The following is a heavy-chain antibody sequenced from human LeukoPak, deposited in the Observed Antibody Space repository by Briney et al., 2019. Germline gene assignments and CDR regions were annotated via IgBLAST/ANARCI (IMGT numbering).Heavy chain of an antibody. V-gene: IGHV3-30*02. CDR2: IRYDGSNK. D-gene: IGHD3-10*01. CDR3: AKILKGSGSFDY. Sequence: GSLRLSCAASGFTFSSYGMHWVRQAPGKGLEWVAFIRYDGSNKYYADSVKGPFTISRDNSKNTLYLQMNSLRAEDTAVYYCAKILKGSGSFDYWGQGTLVTVSS. CDR1: GFTFSSYG. J-gene: IGHJ4*02.